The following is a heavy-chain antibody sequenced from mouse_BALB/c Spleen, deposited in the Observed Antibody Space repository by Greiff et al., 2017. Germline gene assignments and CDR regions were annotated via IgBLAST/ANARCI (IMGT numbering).Heavy chain of an antibody. CDR1: GFTFSSYT. CDR3: ARRGPHAMDY. V-gene: IGHV5-12-2*01. Sequence: EVKLVESGGGLVQPGGSLKLSCAASGFTFSSYTMSWVRQTPEKRLEWVAYISNGGGSTYYPDTVKGRFTISRDNAKNTLYLQMSSLKSEDTAMYYCARRGPHAMDYWGQGTSVTVSS. J-gene: IGHJ4*01. CDR2: ISNGGGST.